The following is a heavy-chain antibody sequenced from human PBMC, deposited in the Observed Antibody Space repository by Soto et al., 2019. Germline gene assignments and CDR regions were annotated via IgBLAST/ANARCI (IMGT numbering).Heavy chain of an antibody. CDR1: GYTFTKYG. D-gene: IGHD3-10*01. V-gene: IGHV1-18*01. J-gene: IGHJ4*02. Sequence: QVQLVQSGAEVKKPGASVKVSCRASGYTFTKYGITWVRQAPGQGLEWMGWISAYNGNTNYEEKLQGRVTMTKDTSTSTAYMELRSLRSDDTAVYYCARDQGAVWFGEFGGQGTPVTVSS. CDR3: ARDQGAVWFGEF. CDR2: ISAYNGNT.